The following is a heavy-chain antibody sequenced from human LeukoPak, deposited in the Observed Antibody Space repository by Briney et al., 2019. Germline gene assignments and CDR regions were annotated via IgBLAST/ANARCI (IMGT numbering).Heavy chain of an antibody. Sequence: GGSLRLSCAASGFTFDDYAMSWVRQAPGKGLEWVADIKQDGSEKYYVDSVKGRFTISRDNAKNSLYLQMNSLRAEDTALYYCARDSNGYYLGYFDFWGQGTLVTVSS. D-gene: IGHD3-22*01. CDR2: IKQDGSEK. J-gene: IGHJ4*02. V-gene: IGHV3-7*01. CDR1: GFTFDDYA. CDR3: ARDSNGYYLGYFDF.